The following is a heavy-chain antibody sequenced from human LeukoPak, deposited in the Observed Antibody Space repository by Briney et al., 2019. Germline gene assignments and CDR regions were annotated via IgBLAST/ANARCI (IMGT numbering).Heavy chain of an antibody. J-gene: IGHJ6*03. D-gene: IGHD3-22*01. V-gene: IGHV4-39*07. CDR1: GGSISSSSYY. CDR3: ARETNDYFDSSAYMDV. CDR2: IDHSGSA. Sequence: SETLSLTCTISGGSISSSSYYWGWIRQPPGKGLEWIGTIDHSGSAYYRPSLKSRATISVDTSKRQFSLKLSSVTAADTAVYYCARETNDYFDSSAYMDVWGQGTMVTVSS.